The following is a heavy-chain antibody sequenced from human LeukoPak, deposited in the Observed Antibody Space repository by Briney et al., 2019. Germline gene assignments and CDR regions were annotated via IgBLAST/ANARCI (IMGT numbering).Heavy chain of an antibody. J-gene: IGHJ4*02. Sequence: GESLKISCKGSGYSFTSYWIGWVRQMPGRGLEWMGIIYPGDSDTRYSPSFQGQVTVSADKSISTAYLQWNSLKASDTAMYYCARVDRRGYSDYTAILPDYWGQGTLVTVSS. V-gene: IGHV5-51*01. CDR2: IYPGDSDT. CDR1: GYSFTSYW. D-gene: IGHD5-12*01. CDR3: ARVDRRGYSDYTAILPDY.